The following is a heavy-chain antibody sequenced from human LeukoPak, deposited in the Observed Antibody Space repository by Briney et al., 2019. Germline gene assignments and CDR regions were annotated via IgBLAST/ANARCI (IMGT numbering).Heavy chain of an antibody. D-gene: IGHD2-2*01. J-gene: IGHJ4*02. CDR1: GFTFSSYG. CDR3: ALMSSSTWATFDS. V-gene: IGHV3-30*03. Sequence: PGGSLRLSCAASGFTFSSYGMHWVRQTPGKGLEWVAFISYDGSNKYYADSVKGRFTISRANSENTLYLQMKSLRDEDTAVYYCALMSSSTWATFDSWGQGTLVTVSS. CDR2: ISYDGSNK.